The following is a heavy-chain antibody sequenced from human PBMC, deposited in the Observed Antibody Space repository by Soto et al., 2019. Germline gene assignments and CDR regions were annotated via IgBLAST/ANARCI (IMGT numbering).Heavy chain of an antibody. CDR1: GGSISSGYYY. D-gene: IGHD3-3*01. V-gene: IGHV4-31*03. CDR2: IYYSGST. J-gene: IGHJ5*02. CDR3: ARGGVITIFGVVSGNWFDP. Sequence: SETLSLTCSVSGGSISSGYYYWSWIRQHPGKGLEWIGYIYYSGSTYYNPSLKSRVTISVDTSKNQFSLKLSSVTAADTAVYYCARGGVITIFGVVSGNWFDPWGQGTLVTVSS.